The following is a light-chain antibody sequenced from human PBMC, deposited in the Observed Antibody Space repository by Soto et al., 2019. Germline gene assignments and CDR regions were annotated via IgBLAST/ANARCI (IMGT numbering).Light chain of an antibody. CDR2: GAS. J-gene: IGKJ2*01. CDR1: QSVSSN. V-gene: IGKV3-15*01. CDR3: QQYNNSPYT. Sequence: EIVMTQSPAPLSVSPGERATLSCRASQSVSSNLAWFHQKPGQAPRLLIYGASTRATGIPARFSGSGSGTEFTLTISSLQSEDFAVYYCQQYNNSPYTFGQGTKLEIK.